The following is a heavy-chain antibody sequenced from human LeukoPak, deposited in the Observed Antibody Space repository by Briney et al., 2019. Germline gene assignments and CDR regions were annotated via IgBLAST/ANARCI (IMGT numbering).Heavy chain of an antibody. Sequence: PGGSLRLSCAASGFTFSSYGMHWVRQAPGKGLEWVAFIRYDGSNKYYADSVKGRFTISRDNSKNTLYLQMNSLRAEDTAVYYCAKDWELQNAFDIWGQGTMVTVSS. J-gene: IGHJ3*02. CDR2: IRYDGSNK. V-gene: IGHV3-30*02. D-gene: IGHD1-26*01. CDR1: GFTFSSYG. CDR3: AKDWELQNAFDI.